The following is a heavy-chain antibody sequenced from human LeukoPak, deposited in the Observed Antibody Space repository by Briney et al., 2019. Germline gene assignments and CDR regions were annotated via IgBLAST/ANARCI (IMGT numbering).Heavy chain of an antibody. J-gene: IGHJ6*03. Sequence: PGGSLTLSCAASGFTFSNYWMTWVRRAPGKGLEWVANIRRDGSETHYVDSVMGRFTISRDNAKNSLYLQMNSLRAEDTAVYYCARVDSSGWLINYYYYYMDVWGKGTTVTISS. CDR1: GFTFSNYW. CDR2: IRRDGSET. CDR3: ARVDSSGWLINYYYYYMDV. D-gene: IGHD6-19*01. V-gene: IGHV3-7*03.